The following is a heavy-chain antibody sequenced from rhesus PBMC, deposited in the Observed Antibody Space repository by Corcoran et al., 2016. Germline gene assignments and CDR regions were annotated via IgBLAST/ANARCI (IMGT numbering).Heavy chain of an antibody. Sequence: QVQLQESGPGLVKPSETLSLTCAVSGGSISSSYYYWSWIRQAPGKGLEWIGYISYSGSTSYNPSRKSRVTISRDTSKNQFSLKLSSVTAADTAVYYCARDVEAAAGTNYWGQGVLVTVSS. D-gene: IGHD6-31*01. CDR1: GGSISSSYYY. CDR3: ARDVEAAAGTNY. J-gene: IGHJ4*01. V-gene: IGHV4-122*02. CDR2: ISYSGST.